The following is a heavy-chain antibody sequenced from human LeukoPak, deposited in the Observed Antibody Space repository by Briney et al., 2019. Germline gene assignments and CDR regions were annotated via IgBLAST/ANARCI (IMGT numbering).Heavy chain of an antibody. CDR3: ARNWGNLYFDL. V-gene: IGHV3-13*01. CDR2: ISVNGDT. D-gene: IGHD3-16*01. Sequence: GGSLRLSCAAPDSSFSSHGMHWVRQAPGRGLEWVAGISVNGDTFHIDSVRGRFTISRENAKNSLYLQMNSLRVEDTALYYRARNWGNLYFDLWGRGTLVTVSS. J-gene: IGHJ2*01. CDR1: DSSFSSHG.